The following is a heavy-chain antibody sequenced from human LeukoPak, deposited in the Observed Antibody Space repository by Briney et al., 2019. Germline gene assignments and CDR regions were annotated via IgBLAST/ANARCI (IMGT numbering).Heavy chain of an antibody. Sequence: GGSLRLSCAASGFTFDDYAMLWVRQAPGKGLEWVSGISWNSGSIGYADSVKGRFTISRDNAKNSLYLQMNSLRAEDTSLYYCAKDGSSSSVYYYYMDVWGKGTTVTVSS. V-gene: IGHV3-9*01. D-gene: IGHD6-6*01. CDR1: GFTFDDYA. CDR3: AKDGSSSSVYYYYMDV. CDR2: ISWNSGSI. J-gene: IGHJ6*03.